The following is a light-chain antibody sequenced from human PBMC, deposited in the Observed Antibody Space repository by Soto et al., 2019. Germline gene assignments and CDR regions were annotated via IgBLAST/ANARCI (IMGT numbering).Light chain of an antibody. CDR1: QSVSSY. Sequence: EIVLTQSPATLSLSPGERATLSCRASQSVSSYLAWYQQKPGQAPRLLIYDASNGATGIPARFSVSGSGTDFTLTISSLEPEDFAVYYCQQRSNWLTFGGGTKVEIK. J-gene: IGKJ4*01. CDR3: QQRSNWLT. V-gene: IGKV3-11*01. CDR2: DAS.